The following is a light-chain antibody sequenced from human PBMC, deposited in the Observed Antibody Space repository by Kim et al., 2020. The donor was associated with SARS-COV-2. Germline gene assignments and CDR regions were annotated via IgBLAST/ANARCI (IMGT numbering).Light chain of an antibody. CDR1: QTISKNS. CDR3: QQYVASRGCI. J-gene: IGKJ2*02. CDR2: GAS. V-gene: IGKV3-20*01. Sequence: PGDRATLACRATQTISKNSLAWYQQKPTQAPRLLIYGASSRATGIPDRFSGSGSGADFTLTIASLEPDDFAVYFCQQYVASRGCIFGEVTKL.